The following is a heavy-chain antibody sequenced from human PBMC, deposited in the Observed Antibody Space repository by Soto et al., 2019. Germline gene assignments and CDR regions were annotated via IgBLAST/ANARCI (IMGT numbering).Heavy chain of an antibody. J-gene: IGHJ6*02. CDR3: ARAIAVAGTVLYYGMDV. CDR1: GGTFSSYA. Sequence: SVKVSCKASGGTFSSYAISWVRQAPGQGLERMGGIIPIFGTANYAQKFQGRVTITADESTSTAYMELSSLRSEDTAVYYCARAIAVAGTVLYYGMDVWGQGTTVTVSS. V-gene: IGHV1-69*13. CDR2: IIPIFGTA. D-gene: IGHD6-19*01.